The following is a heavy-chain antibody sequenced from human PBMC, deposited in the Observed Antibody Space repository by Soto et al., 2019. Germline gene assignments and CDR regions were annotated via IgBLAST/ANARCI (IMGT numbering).Heavy chain of an antibody. Sequence: GGSLRLSCSASGFTFSSYAMHWVRQAPGKGLEYVSAISSNGGSTYYADSVKGRFTISRDNSKNTLYLQMSSLRAEDTAVYYCLAQNYYYGMDVWGQGTTVTVSS. CDR3: LAQNYYYGMDV. CDR2: ISSNGGST. J-gene: IGHJ6*02. V-gene: IGHV3-64D*08. CDR1: GFTFSSYA.